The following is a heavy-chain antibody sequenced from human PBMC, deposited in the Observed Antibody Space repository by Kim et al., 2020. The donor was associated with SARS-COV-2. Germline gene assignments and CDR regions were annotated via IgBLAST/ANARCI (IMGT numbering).Heavy chain of an antibody. Sequence: SETLSLTCTVSGGSISSYYWSWIRQPPGKGLEWIGYIYYSGSTNYNPSLKSRVTISVDTSKNQFSLKLSSVTAADTAVYYCARDRYGDESGMDVWGQGTTVTVSS. V-gene: IGHV4-59*13. CDR3: ARDRYGDESGMDV. D-gene: IGHD4-17*01. CDR2: IYYSGST. CDR1: GGSISSYY. J-gene: IGHJ6*02.